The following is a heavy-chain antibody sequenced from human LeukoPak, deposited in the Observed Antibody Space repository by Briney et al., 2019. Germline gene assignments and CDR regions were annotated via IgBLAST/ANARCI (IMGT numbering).Heavy chain of an antibody. V-gene: IGHV3-23*01. J-gene: IGHJ4*02. D-gene: IGHD3-10*01. CDR3: AKRGRYDYGSHFDS. CDR1: GFTFSTYG. CDR2: ISGSGAKT. Sequence: GGSLRLSCTTSGFTFSTYGMAWVRQAPGKGLEWVSSISGSGAKTNYADSVKGRLTISRDSSNNTLYLRMDSLRAEDTAVYFCAKRGRYDYGSHFDSWGQGTQVTVSS.